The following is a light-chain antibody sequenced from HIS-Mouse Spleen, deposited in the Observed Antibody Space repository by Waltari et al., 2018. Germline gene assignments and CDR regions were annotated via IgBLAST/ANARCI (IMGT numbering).Light chain of an antibody. Sequence: SYVLTQPPSVSVAPGKTARITCGGNNIGSKSVHWYQQKPGKAPVLVVYEDSDRPSGVPGRFSGSNAGNTATLTISRVEAGDEADYYCQVWDSSSDHVVFGGGTKLTVL. CDR2: EDS. J-gene: IGLJ2*01. V-gene: IGLV3-21*03. CDR1: NIGSKS. CDR3: QVWDSSSDHVV.